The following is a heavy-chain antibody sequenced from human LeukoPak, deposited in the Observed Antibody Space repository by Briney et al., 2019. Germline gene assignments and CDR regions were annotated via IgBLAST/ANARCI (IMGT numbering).Heavy chain of an antibody. CDR1: GFTFSSYS. CDR2: IYYSGST. J-gene: IGHJ4*02. V-gene: IGHV4-39*01. D-gene: IGHD6-13*01. Sequence: GSLRLSCAASGFTFSSYSMNWIRQPPGKGLEWIGSIYYSGSTYYNPSLKSRVTISVDTSKNQFSLKLSSVTAADTAVYYRARWGRIAAAGKGLDYWGQGTLVTVSS. CDR3: ARWGRIAAAGKGLDY.